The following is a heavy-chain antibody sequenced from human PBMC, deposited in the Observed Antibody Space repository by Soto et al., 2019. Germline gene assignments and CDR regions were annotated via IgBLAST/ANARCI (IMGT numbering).Heavy chain of an antibody. V-gene: IGHV1-69*06. Sequence: QVQLVQSGAEVKKPGSSVKVSCKAAGGTFSSYAISWVRQAPGQGLEWMGGIIPIFGTANYAQKFQGRVTITADKSTSTAYMELSSLRSEDTAVYYCAKSRDYYDSGVGWFDPWGQGTLVTVSS. CDR2: IIPIFGTA. J-gene: IGHJ5*02. D-gene: IGHD3-22*01. CDR1: GGTFSSYA. CDR3: AKSRDYYDSGVGWFDP.